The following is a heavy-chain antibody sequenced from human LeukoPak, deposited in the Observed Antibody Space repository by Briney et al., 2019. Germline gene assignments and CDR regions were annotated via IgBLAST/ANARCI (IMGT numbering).Heavy chain of an antibody. CDR3: AKGREYYGSEFDY. CDR2: ISWNSGSI. J-gene: IGHJ4*02. Sequence: GGSLRLSCAASGFTFDDYAMHWVRQAPGEGLGWVSGISWNSGSIGYADSVKGRFTISRDNAKTSLDLQRNSLRAEDAALYYCAKGREYYGSEFDYWGQGTLVTVSS. D-gene: IGHD3-10*01. CDR1: GFTFDDYA. V-gene: IGHV3-9*01.